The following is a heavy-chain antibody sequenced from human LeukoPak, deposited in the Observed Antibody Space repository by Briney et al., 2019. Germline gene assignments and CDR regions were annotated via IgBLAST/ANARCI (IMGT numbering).Heavy chain of an antibody. J-gene: IGHJ6*03. CDR1: GRSITNDNW. Sequence: PSETLSLTCAVSGRSITNDNWWSWVRQSPGKGLEWIGEIHHSGSTNYNPPLKSRVTISVDKTKNEFSLKVNSLTAADTAVYYCATNAYYCMDVWGKGTTVTVSS. CDR2: IHHSGST. V-gene: IGHV4-4*02. CDR3: ATNAYYCMDV.